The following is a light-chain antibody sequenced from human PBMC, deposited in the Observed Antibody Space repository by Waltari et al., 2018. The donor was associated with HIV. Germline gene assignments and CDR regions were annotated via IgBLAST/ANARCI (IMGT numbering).Light chain of an antibody. Sequence: QSVLPQPPSASGTPGQRVTIPCSGSSSNIGSNYVYWYQQLPGTTPKLLTYRNNQRPSGVPDRISGSKSATSASLAISGLRSEDEADFSCAACDDSLSGQVFGPGTKVTVL. CDR2: RNN. CDR1: SSNIGSNY. J-gene: IGLJ1*01. V-gene: IGLV1-47*01. CDR3: AACDDSLSGQV.